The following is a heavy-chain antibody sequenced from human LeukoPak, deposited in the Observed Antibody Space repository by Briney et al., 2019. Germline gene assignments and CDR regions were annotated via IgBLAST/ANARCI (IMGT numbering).Heavy chain of an antibody. CDR1: GGSISSYY. CDR3: ARVSLTNDAFDI. Sequence: SETLSLTCTVSGGSISSYYWSWIRQSPGKGLQWIGNIYYNGSTSQNPSLKSRVTISGDTSKNQISLKLSSVTAADTAVYYCARVSLTNDAFDIWGQGTMVTVSS. V-gene: IGHV4-59*12. J-gene: IGHJ3*02. CDR2: IYYNGST.